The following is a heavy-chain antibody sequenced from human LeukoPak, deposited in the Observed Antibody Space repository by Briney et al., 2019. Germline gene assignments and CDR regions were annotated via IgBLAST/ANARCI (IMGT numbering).Heavy chain of an antibody. V-gene: IGHV3-53*01. D-gene: IGHD4-17*01. J-gene: IGHJ3*02. CDR1: GFTVSSNY. CDR3: ARDGLRTPDAFDI. CDR2: IYSGGST. Sequence: GGSLRLSCAASGFTVSSNYMSWVRQAPGKGLEWVSVIYSGGSTYYADSVKGRFTISRDNSKNTLHLQMNSLRAEDTAVYYCARDGLRTPDAFDIWGQGTMVTVSS.